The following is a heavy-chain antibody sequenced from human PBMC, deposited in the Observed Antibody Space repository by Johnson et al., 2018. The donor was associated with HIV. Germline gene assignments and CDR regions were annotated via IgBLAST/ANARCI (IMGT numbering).Heavy chain of an antibody. CDR2: ISYDGNNK. CDR3: ASLSDDAFDF. J-gene: IGHJ3*01. Sequence: QVQLVESGGCVVQPGRSLRLSCVGSGFTFSSYGMHWVRQAPGKGLEWVAVISYDGNNKYYADSVKGRFTISRENSENTLYLQMNSLKAEDTAVYYCASLSDDAFDFWGQGTMVIVSS. V-gene: IGHV3-30*03. CDR1: GFTFSSYG.